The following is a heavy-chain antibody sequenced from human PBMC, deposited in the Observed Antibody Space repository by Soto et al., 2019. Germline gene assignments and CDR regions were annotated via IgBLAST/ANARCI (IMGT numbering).Heavy chain of an antibody. CDR3: ARGRYGDY. V-gene: IGHV1-18*01. CDR2: ISAHNGNT. CDR1: GYTFTSYG. D-gene: IGHD1-1*01. Sequence: QVHLVQSGAEVKKPGASVKVSCKASGYTFTSYGITWVRQAPGQGIEWMGWISAHNGNTEYAQKVQGRVIVTRDTSTSTAYMELRSLISDDTAVYYCARGRYGDYWGQGALVTVSS. J-gene: IGHJ4*02.